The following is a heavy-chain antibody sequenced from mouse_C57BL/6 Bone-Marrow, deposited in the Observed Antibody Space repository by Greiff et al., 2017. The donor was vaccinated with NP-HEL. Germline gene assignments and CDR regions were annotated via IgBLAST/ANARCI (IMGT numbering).Heavy chain of an antibody. D-gene: IGHD1-1*01. Sequence: VQRVESGPGLVAPSQSLSITCTVSGFSLTSYGVHWVRQPPGKGLEWLVVIWSDGSTTYNSALKSRLSISKDNSKSQVFLKMNSLQTDDTAMYYCARHLHYGSSYAMDYWGQGTSVTVSS. CDR2: IWSDGST. CDR1: GFSLTSYG. V-gene: IGHV2-6-1*01. CDR3: ARHLHYGSSYAMDY. J-gene: IGHJ4*01.